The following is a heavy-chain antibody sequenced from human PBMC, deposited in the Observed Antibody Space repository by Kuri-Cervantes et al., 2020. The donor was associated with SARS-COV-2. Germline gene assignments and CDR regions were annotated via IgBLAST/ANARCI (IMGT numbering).Heavy chain of an antibody. CDR1: GGTFSSYA. D-gene: IGHD3-16*01. J-gene: IGHJ6*02. Sequence: SVKVSCKASGGTFSSYAISWVRQAPGQGLEWMGGIIPIFGTANYAQKFQGRVTITADKSTSTAYMELSSLRSEDTAVYYCAREITPNYYYYGMDVWGQGTTVTVSS. CDR3: AREITPNYYYYGMDV. CDR2: IIPIFGTA. V-gene: IGHV1-69*06.